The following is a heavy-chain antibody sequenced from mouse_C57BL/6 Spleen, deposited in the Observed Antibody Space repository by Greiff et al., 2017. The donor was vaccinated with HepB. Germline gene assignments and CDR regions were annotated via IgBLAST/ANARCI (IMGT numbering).Heavy chain of an antibody. D-gene: IGHD2-4*01. CDR2: IDPETGGT. Sequence: VKLVESGAELVRPGASVTLSCKASGYTFTDYEMHWVKQTPVHGLEWIGAIDPETGGTAYNQKFKGKAILTADKSSSTAYMKLRSLTSEDSAVYYCTRDGLRQWVAMDYWGQGTSVTVSS. J-gene: IGHJ4*01. CDR1: GYTFTDYE. V-gene: IGHV1-15*01. CDR3: TRDGLRQWVAMDY.